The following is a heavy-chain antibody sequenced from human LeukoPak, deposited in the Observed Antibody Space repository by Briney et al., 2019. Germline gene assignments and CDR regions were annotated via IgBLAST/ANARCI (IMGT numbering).Heavy chain of an antibody. V-gene: IGHV3-33*01. CDR3: AREAVTGIYYFDY. J-gene: IGHJ4*02. CDR1: GFSFSSYA. CDR2: IWYDGNNK. D-gene: IGHD6-19*01. Sequence: GGSLRLPCAASGFSFSSYAMHWVRQAPGKGLEWVAIIWYDGNNKDYADSVKGRFTISRDNSKNTLYLQMNSLRAEDTAVYYCAREAVTGIYYFDYWGQGTLVTVSS.